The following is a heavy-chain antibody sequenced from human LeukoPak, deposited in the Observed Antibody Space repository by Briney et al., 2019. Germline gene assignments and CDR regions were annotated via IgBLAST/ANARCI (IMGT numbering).Heavy chain of an antibody. J-gene: IGHJ4*02. CDR1: GGSISSCY. Sequence: SETLSLTCTVSGGSISSCYWSWIRQPPGKGLEWIGYIYYSGSTNYNPSLKSRVTISVDTSKNQFSLKLSSVTAADTAVYYCARKAYGDYQYYFDYWGQGTLVTVSS. D-gene: IGHD4-17*01. V-gene: IGHV4-59*01. CDR2: IYYSGST. CDR3: ARKAYGDYQYYFDY.